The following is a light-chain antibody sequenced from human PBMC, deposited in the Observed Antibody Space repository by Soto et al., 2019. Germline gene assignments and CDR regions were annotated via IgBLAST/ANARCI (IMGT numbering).Light chain of an antibody. CDR1: QSISSW. CDR2: DAS. CDR3: LQDYGDSWT. V-gene: IGKV1-5*01. Sequence: DIQMTQSPSTLSASVGDRVTITCRASQSISSWLAWYQQKPGKAPKLLIYDASSLESGVPSRFSGSGSGTEFTLTISSLQRDDFASYYCLQDYGDSWTFGQGTKVDIK. J-gene: IGKJ1*01.